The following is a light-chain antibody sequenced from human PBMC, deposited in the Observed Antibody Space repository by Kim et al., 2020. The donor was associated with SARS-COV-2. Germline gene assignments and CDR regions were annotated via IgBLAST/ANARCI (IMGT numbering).Light chain of an antibody. CDR1: SSDVGGYNY. Sequence: VQSVTISCTGTSSDVGGYNYVSWYQQHPGKAPKLMIYEVSKRPSGVPDRFSGSKSGNTASLTVSGLQAEDEADYYCSSYAGSNNLVFGGGTQLTVL. CDR3: SSYAGSNNLV. V-gene: IGLV2-8*01. J-gene: IGLJ3*02. CDR2: EVS.